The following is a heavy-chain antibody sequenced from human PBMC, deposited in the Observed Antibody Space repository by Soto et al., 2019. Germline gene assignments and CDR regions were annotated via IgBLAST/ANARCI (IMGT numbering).Heavy chain of an antibody. J-gene: IGHJ4*02. CDR3: AGLQTGTSAGPFDY. Sequence: PXXTLSLTCAVYGGSFSGYYWRWIPQPPGKGLEWIGEINHSGSTNYNPSLKSRVTISVDTSKNQFSLKLSSVTAADTAVYYCAGLQTGTSAGPFDYWGQGTLVTVSS. D-gene: IGHD6-13*01. V-gene: IGHV4-34*01. CDR2: INHSGST. CDR1: GGSFSGYY.